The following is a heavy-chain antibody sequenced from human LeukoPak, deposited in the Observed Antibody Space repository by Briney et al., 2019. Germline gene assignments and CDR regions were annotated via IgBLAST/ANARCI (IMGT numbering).Heavy chain of an antibody. D-gene: IGHD6-6*01. CDR1: EFTFSTYS. CDR3: ARIFNLVPTGFYSYMDV. V-gene: IGHV3-21*01. Sequence: PGGSLRLSCAASEFTFSTYSMNWVRQAPGKGLEWVSSISSTSSYIYYADSVKGRFTISRDNAKNSLYLQMNSLTAEDTAVYYCARIFNLVPTGFYSYMDVWGKGTTVTVSS. CDR2: ISSTSSYI. J-gene: IGHJ6*03.